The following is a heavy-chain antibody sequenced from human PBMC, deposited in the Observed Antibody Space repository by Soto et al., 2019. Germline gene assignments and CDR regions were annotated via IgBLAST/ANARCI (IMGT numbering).Heavy chain of an antibody. V-gene: IGHV1-2*02. CDR3: ARGYSTDCSNGESSFFYNYDMDV. CDR2: INPNSGAT. J-gene: IGHJ6*02. Sequence: SVKVSCKTAGYTFTGYFIHWVRQAPGQGLEWMAYINPNSGATKYAQKFQGRVTLTRDTSINTAYMEMSMLTSNDTAVYYCARGYSTDCSNGESSFFYNYDMDVWGQGTTVTVSS. CDR1: GYTFTGYF. D-gene: IGHD2-8*01.